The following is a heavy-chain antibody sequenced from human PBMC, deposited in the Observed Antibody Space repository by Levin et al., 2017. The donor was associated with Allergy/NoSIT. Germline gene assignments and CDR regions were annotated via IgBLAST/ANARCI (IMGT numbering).Heavy chain of an antibody. D-gene: IGHD3-10*01. J-gene: IGHJ4*02. CDR3: ARESDYFDF. V-gene: IGHV1-18*01. Sequence: ASVKVSCKASGFTFTDYGFSWVRQASGQGLEWVGWISAYNGDTNYAQKLQGRVTMTTDASTRTAYMELRNLRSDDTAVYYCARESDYFDFWGQGTLVTVSS. CDR2: ISAYNGDT. CDR1: GFTFTDYG.